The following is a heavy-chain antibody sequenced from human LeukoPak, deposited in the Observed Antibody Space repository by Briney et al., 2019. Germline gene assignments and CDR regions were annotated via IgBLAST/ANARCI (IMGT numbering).Heavy chain of an antibody. J-gene: IGHJ4*02. Sequence: SETLSLTCTVSGGSISSGDYYWSWIRQPPGKGLEWIGYIYYSGSTYYNPSLKSRVTISVDTSKNQFSLKLSSVTAADTAVYYCARELGGNYFDYWGQGTLVTVSS. V-gene: IGHV4-30-4*01. CDR2: IYYSGST. CDR1: GGSISSGDYY. D-gene: IGHD2-15*01. CDR3: ARELGGNYFDY.